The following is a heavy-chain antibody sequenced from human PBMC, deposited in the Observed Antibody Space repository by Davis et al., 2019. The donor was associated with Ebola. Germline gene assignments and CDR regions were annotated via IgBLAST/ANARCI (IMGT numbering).Heavy chain of an antibody. CDR2: INPSGGST. V-gene: IGHV1-46*01. D-gene: IGHD4-23*01. CDR1: GYTFTSYG. Sequence: AASVKVSCKASGYTFTSYGITWVRQAPGQGLEWMGLINPSGGSTSFAQKFQGRLTVTRDTSTSTVYMDLSSLRSEDTAMYYCARGVGTVVSFGVDYWGQGTLVTVSS. J-gene: IGHJ4*02. CDR3: ARGVGTVVSFGVDY.